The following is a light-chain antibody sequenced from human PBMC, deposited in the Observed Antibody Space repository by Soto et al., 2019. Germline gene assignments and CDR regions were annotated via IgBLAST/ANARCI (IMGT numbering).Light chain of an antibody. CDR2: GAS. CDR3: QQYNHRPPLMCT. J-gene: IGKJ2*02. V-gene: IGKV3D-15*01. CDR1: QSVSSN. Sequence: DIVMTQSPATLSVSPGERATLSCRASQSVSSNLAWYQQKPGQAPRLLIYGASTRATGIPARFSGSGSGTEFTLTISSLQSEDFAVYCCQQYNHRPPLMCTFGQGTRLEI.